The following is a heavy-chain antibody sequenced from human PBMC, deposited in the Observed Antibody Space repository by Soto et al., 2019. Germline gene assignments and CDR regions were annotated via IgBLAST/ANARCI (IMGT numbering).Heavy chain of an antibody. V-gene: IGHV4-4*02. CDR2: IYHSGST. CDR3: ARENWARDLAY. J-gene: IGHJ4*02. CDR1: GGYISSSNC. Sequence: SEMQPLRYAVSGGYISSSNCWSWVRQPPGKGLEWIGEIYHSGSTNYNPSLKSRVTISVDKSKNQFSLKLSSVTAADTAVYYCARENWARDLAYWVQGTLVTVS. D-gene: IGHD3-16*01.